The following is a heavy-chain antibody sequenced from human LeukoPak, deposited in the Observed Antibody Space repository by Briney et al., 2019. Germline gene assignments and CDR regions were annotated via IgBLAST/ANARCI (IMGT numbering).Heavy chain of an antibody. CDR2: ISSSGSPI. CDR3: AREPFYYGTTGYSYYFDY. V-gene: IGHV3-11*01. Sequence: GGSLRLSCAASGFTFSDYYMSWIRQAPGKGLELISYISSSGSPIDYADSVKGRFTISRDNAKNSLYLQMNSLRAEDTAVYYCAREPFYYGTTGYSYYFDYWGQGTLVTVSS. D-gene: IGHD3-22*01. CDR1: GFTFSDYY. J-gene: IGHJ4*02.